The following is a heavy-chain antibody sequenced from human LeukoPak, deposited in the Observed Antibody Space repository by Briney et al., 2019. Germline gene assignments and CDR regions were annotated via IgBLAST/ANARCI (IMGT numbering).Heavy chain of an antibody. CDR2: ISYDSTNI. Sequence: GRSLRLSCSASGFTFSTFAMHWVRQAPGKGLQWVALISYDSTNIHYADSVRDRFTISRDNSKNTLYLQMNSLRPEDTAVYYCARDLPPLDYWGQGTLVTVSS. V-gene: IGHV3-30-3*01. CDR1: GFTFSTFA. J-gene: IGHJ4*02. CDR3: ARDLPPLDY.